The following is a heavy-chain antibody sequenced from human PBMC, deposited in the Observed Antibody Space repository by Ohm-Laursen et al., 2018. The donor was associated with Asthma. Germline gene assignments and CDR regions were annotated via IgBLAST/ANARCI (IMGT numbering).Heavy chain of an antibody. D-gene: IGHD3-22*01. V-gene: IGHV4-39*01. Sequence: TLSLTCTVSGGSISSTSYYWGWIRQPPGKGLEWVGSVYYSGSAYYNPSLKSRLTFSVDTSKNQFSLTLSSVTAADTAVYFCARLNYFDSTGYYYFHSWGQGTLVTVSS. CDR3: ARLNYFDSTGYYYFHS. CDR2: VYYSGSA. CDR1: GGSISSTSYY. J-gene: IGHJ4*02.